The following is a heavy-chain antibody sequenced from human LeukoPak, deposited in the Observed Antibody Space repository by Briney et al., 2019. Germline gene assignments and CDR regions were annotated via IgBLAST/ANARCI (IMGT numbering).Heavy chain of an antibody. D-gene: IGHD2-2*01. Sequence: PGGSLRLSCAASGFTFSSYSMNWVRQAPGKGLEWVSSISSSSSYIYYADSVKGRFTISRDNAKNSLYLQMNSLRAEDTAVYYCARDLVVPAAAIDYWGQGTLVTVSS. CDR2: ISSSSSYI. CDR3: ARDLVVPAAAIDY. V-gene: IGHV3-21*01. CDR1: GFTFSSYS. J-gene: IGHJ4*02.